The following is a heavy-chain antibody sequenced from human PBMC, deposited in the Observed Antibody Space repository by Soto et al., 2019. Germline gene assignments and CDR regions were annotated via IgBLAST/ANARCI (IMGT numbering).Heavy chain of an antibody. D-gene: IGHD3-10*01. CDR3: AKLLWFGESARVWSLDVDY. CDR1: GFTVSSNY. CDR2: ISGSGGST. V-gene: IGHV3-23*01. J-gene: IGHJ4*02. Sequence: GGPLRLSCAASGFTVSSNYMSWFRQAPGKGLEWVSAISGSGGSTYYADSVKGRFTISRDNSKNTLYLQMNSLRAEDTAVYYCAKLLWFGESARVWSLDVDYWGQGTLVTVSS.